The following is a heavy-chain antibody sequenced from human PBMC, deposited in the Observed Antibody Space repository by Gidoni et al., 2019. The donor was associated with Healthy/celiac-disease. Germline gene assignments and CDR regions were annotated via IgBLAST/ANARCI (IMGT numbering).Heavy chain of an antibody. D-gene: IGHD6-13*01. Sequence: GKGLEWVSAISGSGGSTYYADSVKGRFTISRDNSKNTLYLQMNSLRAEDTAVYYCASKIAAAGTRPDAFDIWGQGTMVTVSS. V-gene: IGHV3-23*01. CDR2: ISGSGGST. J-gene: IGHJ3*02. CDR3: ASKIAAAGTRPDAFDI.